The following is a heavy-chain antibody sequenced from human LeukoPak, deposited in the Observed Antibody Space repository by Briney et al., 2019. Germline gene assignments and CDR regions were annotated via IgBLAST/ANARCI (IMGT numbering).Heavy chain of an antibody. CDR3: ARECVAAAGSFDP. D-gene: IGHD6-13*01. CDR2: INPNSGGA. J-gene: IGHJ5*02. V-gene: IGHV1-2*02. Sequence: ASVKVSCKASGYTFTGYYMHWVRQAPGQGLEGMGGINPNSGGANYAQKFQGRVTMTRDTSISTAYMELSRLRSDDTAVYYCARECVAAAGSFDPWGQGTLVTVSS. CDR1: GYTFTGYY.